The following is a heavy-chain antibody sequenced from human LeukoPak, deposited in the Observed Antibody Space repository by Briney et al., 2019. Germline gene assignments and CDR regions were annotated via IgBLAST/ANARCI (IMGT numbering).Heavy chain of an antibody. Sequence: KTSETLSLTCTVSGGSISSGGYYWSWIRQPPGKGLEWIGEIYHSGSTNYNPSLKSRVTISVDTSKNQFPLKLSSVTAADTAVYYCARPEPGSSRKGLGAFDIWGQGTMVTVSS. V-gene: IGHV4-39*01. CDR2: IYHSGST. CDR3: ARPEPGSSRKGLGAFDI. J-gene: IGHJ3*02. D-gene: IGHD1-14*01. CDR1: GGSISSGGYY.